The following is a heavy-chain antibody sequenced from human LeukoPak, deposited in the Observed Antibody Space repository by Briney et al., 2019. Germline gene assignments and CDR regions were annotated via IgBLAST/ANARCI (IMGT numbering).Heavy chain of an antibody. J-gene: IGHJ4*02. CDR3: ARVLLRYSFDY. CDR1: GGSISSYF. CDR2: IYYSGST. V-gene: IGHV4-59*01. Sequence: PSETLSLTCTVSGGSISSYFWSWIRQPPGKGLEWIGYIYYSGSTNYNPSLKSRVTISADTSKNQFSLKLTSVTAADTAVYYCARVLLRYSFDYWGQGTLVTVSS.